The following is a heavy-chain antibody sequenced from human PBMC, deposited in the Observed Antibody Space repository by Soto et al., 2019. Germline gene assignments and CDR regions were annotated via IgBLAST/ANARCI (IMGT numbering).Heavy chain of an antibody. V-gene: IGHV4-61*01. Sequence: SETLSLTCTVSGASVSSPTYYWNWIRQPPGKPLEWIGYIYYSGSTNYNPSLKSRVTISLDTSNDQFSLKLTSVTAADTAVYYCARVHVMVVAGSTFDYWGHGTLVTVSS. CDR2: IYYSGST. D-gene: IGHD6-19*01. CDR1: GASVSSPTYY. J-gene: IGHJ4*01. CDR3: ARVHVMVVAGSTFDY.